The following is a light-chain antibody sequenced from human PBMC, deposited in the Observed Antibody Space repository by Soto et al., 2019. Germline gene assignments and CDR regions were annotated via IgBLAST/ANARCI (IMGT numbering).Light chain of an antibody. J-gene: IGLJ2*01. CDR3: NSYVGSNNLI. CDR2: EVS. V-gene: IGLV2-8*01. CDR1: SSDVGGYNY. Sequence: QSALTQPPSASGSPGQSVTISCTGTSSDVGGYNYVSWYQQHPGKAPKLIIYEVSERPSGVPDRFSGSKSGNTASLTVSGLKAEDEDDYYCNSYVGSNNLIFGGGTKVTVL.